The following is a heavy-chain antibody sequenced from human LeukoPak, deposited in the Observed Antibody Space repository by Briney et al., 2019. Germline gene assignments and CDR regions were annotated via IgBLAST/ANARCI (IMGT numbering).Heavy chain of an antibody. V-gene: IGHV4-59*01. J-gene: IGHJ4*02. CDR2: VYNLKSP. CDR3: ARGLRYASSWFSPAFDS. CDR1: GGSISRFY. D-gene: IGHD6-13*01. Sequence: PAETLSLTCADSGGSISRFYWNWIRQPPGGGLEGMGNVYNLKSPNYNTCITSRVPMLMEMSNHQFSPRLTSVTAADTAVYYPARGLRYASSWFSPAFDSWGQGTLVTVSS.